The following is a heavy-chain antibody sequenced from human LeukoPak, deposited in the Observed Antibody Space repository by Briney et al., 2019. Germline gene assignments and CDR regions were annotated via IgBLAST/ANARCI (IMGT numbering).Heavy chain of an antibody. CDR1: GGSIGSSSYY. V-gene: IGHV4-39*07. CDR3: ARDAGHQLSRRNYYAMDV. Sequence: PSETLSLTCTVSGGSIGSSSYYWGWIRQPPGKGLEWIGSIYYGGSTYYNSSLKSRVTISVDISKNQFSLKVSPVTAADTAVHYCARDAGHQLSRRNYYAMDVWGQGTTVTVSS. J-gene: IGHJ6*02. CDR2: IYYGGST. D-gene: IGHD2-2*01.